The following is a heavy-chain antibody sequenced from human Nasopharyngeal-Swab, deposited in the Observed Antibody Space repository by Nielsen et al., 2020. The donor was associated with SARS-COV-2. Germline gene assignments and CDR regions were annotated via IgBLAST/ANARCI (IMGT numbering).Heavy chain of an antibody. D-gene: IGHD6-13*01. CDR3: ARDLKVAAGSQFDY. CDR2: INPSGGGT. V-gene: IGHV1-46*01. J-gene: IGHJ4*02. Sequence: WVRQAPGQGLEWMGLINPSGGGTSYAQKFQGRVTMTRDTSTSTVYMELGSLTSEDTAVYYCARDLKVAAGSQFDYWGQGTLVTVSS.